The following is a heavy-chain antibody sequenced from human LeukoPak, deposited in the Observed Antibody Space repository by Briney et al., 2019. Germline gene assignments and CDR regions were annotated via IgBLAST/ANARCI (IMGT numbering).Heavy chain of an antibody. CDR3: ARGAIFGVAPRGYGMDV. D-gene: IGHD3-3*01. J-gene: IGHJ6*02. V-gene: IGHV1-8*01. CDR2: MNPNSGGT. Sequence: ASVKVSCKASGYTFTIYDINWVRQAPGRGLEWVGWMNPNSGGTVYAQKFQGRVTMTRDTSIGTLYMELNSLRSEDTAVYYCARGAIFGVAPRGYGMDVWGQGTAVTVSS. CDR1: GYTFTIYD.